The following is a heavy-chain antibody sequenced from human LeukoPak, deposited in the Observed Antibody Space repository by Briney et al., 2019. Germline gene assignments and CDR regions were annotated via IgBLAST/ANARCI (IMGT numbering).Heavy chain of an antibody. CDR1: GFTFSSYG. CDR2: IWYDGSNK. Sequence: GRSLRLSCAASGFTFSSYGMHWVRQAPGKGLEWVAVIWYDGSNKYYADSVKGRFTISRDNSKKTLYLQMNSLRGEDTAVYYCARVVVSSSSDYFDYWGQGTLVIVSS. J-gene: IGHJ4*02. V-gene: IGHV3-30*19. D-gene: IGHD6-6*01. CDR3: ARVVVSSSSDYFDY.